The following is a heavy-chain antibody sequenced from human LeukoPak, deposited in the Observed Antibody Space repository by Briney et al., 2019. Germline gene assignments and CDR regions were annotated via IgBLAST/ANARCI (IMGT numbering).Heavy chain of an antibody. J-gene: IGHJ4*02. CDR1: GGSFSGYY. CDR3: ARGRPRNFDY. V-gene: IGHV4-34*01. CDR2: INHSGST. Sequence: PSETLSLTCAVYGGSFSGYYWSWIRQPPGKGLEWIGEINHSGSTNYNPSLKSRVTILVDTSKNQFSLKLSSVTAADTAVYYCARGRPRNFDYWGQGTLVTVSS.